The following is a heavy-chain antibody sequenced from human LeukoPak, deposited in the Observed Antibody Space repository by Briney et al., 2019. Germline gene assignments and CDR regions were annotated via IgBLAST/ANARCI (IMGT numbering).Heavy chain of an antibody. V-gene: IGHV4-59*11. CDR2: TSHIGRT. CDR1: GDSFSSHY. D-gene: IGHD4-17*01. CDR3: ARDLVTVTKGFDI. Sequence: KSSETLSLTCAVSGDSFSSHYWTWIRQSPGTGLEWIGYTSHIGRTNYNPSLKSRVTISIDTSKNQFSLKLRSVTAADTAVYYCARDLVTVTKGFDIWGQGTIVSVSS. J-gene: IGHJ3*02.